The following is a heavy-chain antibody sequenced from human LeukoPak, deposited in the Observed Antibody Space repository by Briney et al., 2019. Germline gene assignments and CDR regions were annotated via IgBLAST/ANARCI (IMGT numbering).Heavy chain of an antibody. J-gene: IGHJ4*02. CDR1: GFTFRSYG. CDR3: ARSIRVPDSSGYYYYFDY. Sequence: GGSLRLSCAASGFTFRSYGMQWVRQAPGKGLEWVAVIWYDGSNKYYADSVKGRFTISRDNSKNTLYLQMNSLRAEDTAVYYCARSIRVPDSSGYYYYFDYWGQGTLVTVSS. D-gene: IGHD3-22*01. V-gene: IGHV3-33*01. CDR2: IWYDGSNK.